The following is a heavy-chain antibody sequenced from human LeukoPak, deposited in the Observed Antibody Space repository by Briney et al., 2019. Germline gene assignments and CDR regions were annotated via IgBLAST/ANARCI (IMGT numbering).Heavy chain of an antibody. CDR1: GGTFSSYA. Sequence: GASVKVSCKASGGTFSSYAISWVRQAPGQGLEWMGGIIPIFGTANYAQKFQGRVTITTDESTSTAYMELSSLRTEDTAVYYCARESYDSSGYWYCQHWGQGTLVTVSS. J-gene: IGHJ1*01. V-gene: IGHV1-69*05. D-gene: IGHD3-22*01. CDR2: IIPIFGTA. CDR3: ARESYDSSGYWYCQH.